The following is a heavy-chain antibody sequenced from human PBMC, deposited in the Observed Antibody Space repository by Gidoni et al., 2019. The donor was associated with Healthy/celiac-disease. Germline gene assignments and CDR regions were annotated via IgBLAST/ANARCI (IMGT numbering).Heavy chain of an antibody. Sequence: EVQLVESGGGLVQPGGSLRPSCAASGFTFNSYWMHWVRQAPGKGLVWVSRIKSDGSSTSYADSVKGRFTISRDNAKNTLYLQMNSLRAEDTAVYYCARGRVAAAGADYWGQGTLVTVSS. V-gene: IGHV3-74*01. CDR3: ARGRVAAAGADY. CDR1: GFTFNSYW. CDR2: IKSDGSST. D-gene: IGHD6-13*01. J-gene: IGHJ4*02.